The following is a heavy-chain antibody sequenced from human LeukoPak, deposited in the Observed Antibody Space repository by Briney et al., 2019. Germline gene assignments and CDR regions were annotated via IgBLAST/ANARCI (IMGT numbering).Heavy chain of an antibody. CDR2: IYYSGST. CDR1: GGSISSYY. D-gene: IGHD2-8*01. Sequence: SETLSLTCTVSGGSISSYYWSWIRQPPGKGLEWIGYIYYSGSTNYNPSLKSRVTISVDTSKNQFSLKLSSVTAADTAVYYCAREWRLFNGGPYYYYGMDVWGQGTTVTVSS. J-gene: IGHJ6*02. V-gene: IGHV4-59*01. CDR3: AREWRLFNGGPYYYYGMDV.